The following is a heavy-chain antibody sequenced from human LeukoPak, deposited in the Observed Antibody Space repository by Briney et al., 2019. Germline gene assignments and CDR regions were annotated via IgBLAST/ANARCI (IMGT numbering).Heavy chain of an antibody. Sequence: SETLSLTCTVSGGSISSSSYYWGWIRQPPGKGLEWIGSIYYSGSAYYNPSLKSRVTISVDTSKNQFSLKLGSVTAADTAVYYCARHEIGIAVAGTLVGFDYWGQGTLVTVSS. CDR1: GGSISSSSYY. CDR3: ARHEIGIAVAGTLVGFDY. D-gene: IGHD6-19*01. CDR2: IYYSGSA. J-gene: IGHJ4*02. V-gene: IGHV4-39*01.